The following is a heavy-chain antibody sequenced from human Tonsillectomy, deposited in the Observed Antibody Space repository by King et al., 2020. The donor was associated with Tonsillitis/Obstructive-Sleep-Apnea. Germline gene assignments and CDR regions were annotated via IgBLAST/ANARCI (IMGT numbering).Heavy chain of an antibody. D-gene: IGHD3-9*01. CDR3: AGDAYVLRYFDPSYYYYYYMDV. V-gene: IGHV1-3*01. J-gene: IGHJ6*03. CDR1: GYTFTSYA. Sequence: QLVQSGAEVKKPGASVKVSCKASGYTFTSYAMHWVRQAPGQRLEWMGWINAGNGNTKYSQKFQGRVTITRDTSASTAYMELSSLRSEDTAVYYCAGDAYVLRYFDPSYYYYYYMDVWGKGTTVTVSS. CDR2: INAGNGNT.